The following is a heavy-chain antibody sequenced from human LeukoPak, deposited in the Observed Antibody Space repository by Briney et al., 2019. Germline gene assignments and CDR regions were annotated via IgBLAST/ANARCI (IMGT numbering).Heavy chain of an antibody. V-gene: IGHV1-8*03. CDR2: MNPKTANT. CDR1: GYTFTGYY. CDR3: ARGDRDVYYYYSMDV. J-gene: IGHJ6*03. Sequence: ASVKVSCKASGYTFTGYYMHWVRQAPGHGLEWMGWMNPKTANTGYAQQFQGRVTITRNTSISTAYMELSSLRSEDTAVYYCARGDRDVYYYYSMDVWGKGTTVTVSS.